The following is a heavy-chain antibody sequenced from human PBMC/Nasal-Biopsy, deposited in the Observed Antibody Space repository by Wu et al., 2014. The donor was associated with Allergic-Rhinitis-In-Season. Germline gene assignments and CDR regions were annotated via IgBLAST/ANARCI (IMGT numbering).Heavy chain of an antibody. CDR2: IYYSGIT. D-gene: IGHD6-19*01. Sequence: TLSLTCSVSGGSVTTTNFYWVWIRQPPGKGLEWIASIYYSGITYYNPSLKSRVTMSVDTSKNQFSLRLTSVTPADTAIFYCAKSRGRQWYNSGSGWQNYFDPWGQGTLVTVSS. CDR1: GGSVTTTNFY. J-gene: IGHJ5*02. CDR3: AKSRGRQWYNSGSGWQNYFDP. V-gene: IGHV4-39*07.